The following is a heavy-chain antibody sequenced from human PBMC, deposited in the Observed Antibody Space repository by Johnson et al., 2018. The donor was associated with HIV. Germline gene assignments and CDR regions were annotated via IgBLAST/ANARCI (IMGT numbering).Heavy chain of an antibody. CDR3: AKVGATVITPRGEAFDI. D-gene: IGHD4-23*01. J-gene: IGHJ3*02. Sequence: QVQLVESGGGVVQPGRSLRLSCAASGFTFSSYAMHWVRQAPGKGLEWVAVISYDGSNKYYADSVKGRFTISSDNSKNTLDLQMNSLSAEDTAVYYCAKVGATVITPRGEAFDIWGQGTMVTVSS. CDR2: ISYDGSNK. CDR1: GFTFSSYA. V-gene: IGHV3-30*18.